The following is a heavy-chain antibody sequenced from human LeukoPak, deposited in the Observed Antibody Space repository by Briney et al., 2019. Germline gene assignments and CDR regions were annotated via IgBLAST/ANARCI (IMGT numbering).Heavy chain of an antibody. Sequence: GSSVKVSCKASGGTFSSYAISWVRQAPGQGLEWMGGIIPIFGTANYAQKFQGRVTITADESTSTAYMELSSLRSEDTAVYYCARVQLERRYDAFDIWGQGTMVTVSS. D-gene: IGHD1-1*01. V-gene: IGHV1-69*01. CDR1: GGTFSSYA. CDR2: IIPIFGTA. CDR3: ARVQLERRYDAFDI. J-gene: IGHJ3*02.